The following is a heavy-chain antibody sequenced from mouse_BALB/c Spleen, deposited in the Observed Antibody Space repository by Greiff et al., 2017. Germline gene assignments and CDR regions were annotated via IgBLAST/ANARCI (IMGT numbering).Heavy chain of an antibody. CDR2: ISSGGSYT. J-gene: IGHJ3*01. D-gene: IGHD3-1*01. CDR3: ARQEAAWATCAWFAY. CDR1: GFTFSSYG. Sequence: EVQVVESGGDLVKPGGSLKLSCAASGFTFSSYGMSWVRQTPDKRLEWVATISSGGSYTYYPDSVKGRFTISRDNAKNTLYLQLSSLKSEDTAMYYCARQEAAWATCAWFAYWGQGTLVTVSA. V-gene: IGHV5-6*01.